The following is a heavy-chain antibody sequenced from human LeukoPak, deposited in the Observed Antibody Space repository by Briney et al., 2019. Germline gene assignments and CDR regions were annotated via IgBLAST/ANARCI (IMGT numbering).Heavy chain of an antibody. V-gene: IGHV4-39*02. Sequence: SETLSLTCIVSGGSISSISSNNYHWGWIRQPPGKGLEGIGSIYYSGSTYYNPSLKSRVTISVDTSKNQFSLKLGSVTAADTALYYCAREMGVVTAHGIDVWGQGTTVTVSS. D-gene: IGHD4-23*01. CDR1: GGSISSISSNNYH. CDR3: AREMGVVTAHGIDV. CDR2: IYYSGST. J-gene: IGHJ6*02.